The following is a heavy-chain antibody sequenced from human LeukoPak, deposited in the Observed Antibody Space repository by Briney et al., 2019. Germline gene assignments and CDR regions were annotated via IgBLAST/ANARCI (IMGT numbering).Heavy chain of an antibody. V-gene: IGHV3-21*01. J-gene: IGHJ4*01. Sequence: ETLSLTCTVSGGSISSSSYYWGWIRQPPGKGLEWVSSISSSSDYIFYADSVKGRFTISRDNAKNSLFLQMNSLRAEDTAIYYCTRTPLSGYYFDYWGQGTLVTVSS. CDR2: ISSSSDYI. CDR3: TRTPLSGYYFDY. CDR1: GGSISSSS. D-gene: IGHD3-3*01.